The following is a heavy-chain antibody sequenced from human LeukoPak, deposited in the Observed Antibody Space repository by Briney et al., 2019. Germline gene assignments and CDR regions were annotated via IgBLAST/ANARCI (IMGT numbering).Heavy chain of an antibody. J-gene: IGHJ2*01. V-gene: IGHV3-23*01. Sequence: GGSLRLSCEATGFTFGSSPMSWVRQAPGKGLEWVSSISAGGDYIYYADSVRGRFTISRDDSKSTLYLQMNSLRAEDTAVYYCAKIAVSGLWYFDLWGRGTLVTVSS. D-gene: IGHD6-19*01. CDR3: AKIAVSGLWYFDL. CDR2: ISAGGDYI. CDR1: GFTFGSSP.